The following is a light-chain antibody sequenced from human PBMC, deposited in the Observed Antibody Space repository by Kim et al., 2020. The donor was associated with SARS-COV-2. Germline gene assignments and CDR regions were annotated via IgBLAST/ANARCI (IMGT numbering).Light chain of an antibody. CDR3: QAWDSSTAVV. V-gene: IGLV3-1*01. J-gene: IGLJ2*01. CDR1: KLGDKY. CDR2: QDS. Sequence: VSPGQTASITCSGDKLGDKYACWYQQKPGQSPVLVIYQDSKRHSGIPERFSGSNSGNTATLTISGTQAMDEADYYCQAWDSSTAVVFGGGTKLTVL.